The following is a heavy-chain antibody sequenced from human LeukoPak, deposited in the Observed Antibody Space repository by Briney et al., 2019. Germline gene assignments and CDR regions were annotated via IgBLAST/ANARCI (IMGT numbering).Heavy chain of an antibody. D-gene: IGHD3-10*01. V-gene: IGHV4-39*01. CDR1: GGSLSSTLHY. J-gene: IGHJ4*02. Sequence: PSETLSLTCTVSGGSLSSTLHYWGWIRQPPGKGLEWIGIIYYSGTTYYNPSLKSRVTVSVDTSKSQFSLKLGSVTATDTAVYYCARLLYGSGSSGDYWGQGTLVTVSP. CDR2: IYYSGTT. CDR3: ARLLYGSGSSGDY.